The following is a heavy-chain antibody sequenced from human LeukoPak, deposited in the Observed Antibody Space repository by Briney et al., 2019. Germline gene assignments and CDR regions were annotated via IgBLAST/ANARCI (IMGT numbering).Heavy chain of an antibody. CDR1: GGSFSGYY. D-gene: IGHD3/OR15-3a*01. CDR2: INHSGST. Sequence: PSETLSLTCAVYGGSFSGYYWSWIRQPPGKGLEWIGEINHSGSTNYNPSLKSRVTISVDTSKNQFSLKLSSVTAADTAVYYCARAVGPFDYWGQGTLVTVSS. CDR3: ARAVGPFDY. J-gene: IGHJ4*02. V-gene: IGHV4-34*01.